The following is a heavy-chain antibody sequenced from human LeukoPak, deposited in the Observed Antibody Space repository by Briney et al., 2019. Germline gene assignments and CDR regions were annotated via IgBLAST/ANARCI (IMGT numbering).Heavy chain of an antibody. Sequence: PSETLSLTCTVSGGSISSSSYYWGWIRQPPGKGLEWIGSIYYSGSTYYNPSLKSRVTISVDTSKNQFSLKLSSVTAADTAVYYCARGGMAAAFDYWGQGTLVTVSS. CDR1: GGSISSSSYY. V-gene: IGHV4-39*01. CDR2: IYYSGST. J-gene: IGHJ4*02. D-gene: IGHD3-16*01. CDR3: ARGGMAAAFDY.